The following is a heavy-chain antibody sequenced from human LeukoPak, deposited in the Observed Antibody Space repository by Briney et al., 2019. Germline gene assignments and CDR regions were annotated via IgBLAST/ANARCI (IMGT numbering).Heavy chain of an antibody. Sequence: SETLSLTCTVSGGSISSSSYYWGWIRQPPGKGLEWIGSIYYSGSTYYNPSLKSRVTISVDTSKNQFSLKLSSVTAADTAVYYCAGPVLRFLEWPSLGGMDVWGQGTTVTVSS. CDR3: AGPVLRFLEWPSLGGMDV. CDR1: GGSISSSSYY. J-gene: IGHJ6*02. V-gene: IGHV4-39*01. D-gene: IGHD3-3*01. CDR2: IYYSGST.